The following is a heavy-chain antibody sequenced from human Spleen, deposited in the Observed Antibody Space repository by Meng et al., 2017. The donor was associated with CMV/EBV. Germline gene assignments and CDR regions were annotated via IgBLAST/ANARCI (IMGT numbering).Heavy chain of an antibody. D-gene: IGHD2-2*01. CDR2: INPNTGVT. Sequence: ASVKVSCKASGYTFTGYYMHWVRQAPGQGLEWMGWINPNTGVTNYAQKFQGRVTMTRDTSISTVYMELSRLRSNDTAVYYCARSSAHCSSTSCSVFDYWGQGTLVTVSS. V-gene: IGHV1-2*02. J-gene: IGHJ4*02. CDR1: GYTFTGYY. CDR3: ARSSAHCSSTSCSVFDY.